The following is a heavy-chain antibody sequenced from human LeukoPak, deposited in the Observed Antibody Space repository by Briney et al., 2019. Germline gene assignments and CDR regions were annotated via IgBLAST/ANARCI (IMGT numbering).Heavy chain of an antibody. V-gene: IGHV1-58*02. CDR2: IVVGSGNT. CDR1: GFTFTSSA. CDR3: AAYYDSGGYYRYYYYYGMDV. D-gene: IGHD3-22*01. J-gene: IGHJ6*02. Sequence: SVKVSCKASGFTFTSSAMQWVRQARGQRLEWIGWIVVGSGNTNYAQKFQERVTITRDMSTSTAYMELSSLRSEDTAVYYCAAYYDSGGYYRYYYYYGMDVWGQGTTVTVSS.